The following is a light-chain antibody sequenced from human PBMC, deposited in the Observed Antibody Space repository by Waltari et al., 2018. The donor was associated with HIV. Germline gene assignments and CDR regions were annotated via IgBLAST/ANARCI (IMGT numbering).Light chain of an antibody. V-gene: IGLV2-14*03. CDR2: DVS. CDR1: SSDVGGYNS. Sequence: QSALTQPASVSGSPGQSITISCTGTSSDVGGYNSVAWYQQHPGKAPKLIIYDVSNRPPGVPYRFSGSKSGNTASLTISGLQAEDEADYYCKSKTSSSTPCVFGTGTKVTVL. J-gene: IGLJ1*01. CDR3: KSKTSSSTPCV.